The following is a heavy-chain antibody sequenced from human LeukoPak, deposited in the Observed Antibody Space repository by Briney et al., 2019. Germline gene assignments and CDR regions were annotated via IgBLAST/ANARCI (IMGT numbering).Heavy chain of an antibody. V-gene: IGHV1-69*05. CDR2: IIPIFGTA. D-gene: IGHD1-26*01. Sequence: SVKVSCKASGGTFSSFALSWVRQAPGQGLEWMGGIIPIFGTANYAQKFQGRVTMTRDMSTSTVYMELSSLRSEDTAVYYCAREAVGANGAFDIWGQGTMVTVSS. J-gene: IGHJ3*02. CDR1: GGTFSSFA. CDR3: AREAVGANGAFDI.